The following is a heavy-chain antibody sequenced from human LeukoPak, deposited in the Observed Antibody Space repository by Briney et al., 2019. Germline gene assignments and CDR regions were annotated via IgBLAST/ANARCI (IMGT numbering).Heavy chain of an antibody. D-gene: IGHD6-19*01. Sequence: GASVKVSCKASGYTSTSYGISWVRQAPGQGLEWMGWINPNSGGTNYAQKFQGRVTMTRDTSISTAYMELSRLRSDDTAVYYCARGSSGWYNFDYWGQGTLVTVSS. CDR2: INPNSGGT. V-gene: IGHV1-2*02. CDR1: GYTSTSYG. J-gene: IGHJ4*02. CDR3: ARGSSGWYNFDY.